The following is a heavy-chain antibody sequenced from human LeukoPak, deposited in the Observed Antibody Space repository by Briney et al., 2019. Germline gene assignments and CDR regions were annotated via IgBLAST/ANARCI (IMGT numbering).Heavy chain of an antibody. CDR2: IYYSGST. CDR1: GGSISSYY. Sequence: PSETLSLTCTVSGGSISSYYWSWIRQPPGKGLEWIGYIYYSGSTNYNPSLKSRVTISVDTSKNQFSLKLSSVTAADTAVYYCASGIAAAGTSFDYWGQGTLVTVSS. D-gene: IGHD6-13*01. J-gene: IGHJ4*02. V-gene: IGHV4-59*01. CDR3: ASGIAAAGTSFDY.